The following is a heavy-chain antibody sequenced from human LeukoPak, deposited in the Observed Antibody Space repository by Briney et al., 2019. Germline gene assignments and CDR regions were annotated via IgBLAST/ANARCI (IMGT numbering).Heavy chain of an antibody. V-gene: IGHV1-69*13. CDR3: ARASKYYFDY. Sequence: SVKVSCKASGGTFSSYAISWVRQAPGQGLEWMGGIIPIFGTANYAQKFQGRVTITADESTSPAYMELSSLRSEDTAVYYCARASKYYFDYWGQGTLVTVSS. CDR1: GGTFSSYA. J-gene: IGHJ4*02. CDR2: IIPIFGTA.